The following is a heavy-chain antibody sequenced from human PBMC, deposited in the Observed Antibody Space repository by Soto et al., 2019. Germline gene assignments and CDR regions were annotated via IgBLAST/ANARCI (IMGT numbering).Heavy chain of an antibody. CDR3: AHPRGYGVFDAVDI. Sequence: EVQLLETGGGLVQPGGSLSLSCAASGFIFSTYAMNWVRQAPGKGLEWVSAITSTGGGTYYAESMRGRFTISRDNSINTLYLQMSSLRPEDTAVYYCAHPRGYGVFDAVDIWGQGTMVTVSS. D-gene: IGHD4-17*01. CDR1: GFIFSTYA. V-gene: IGHV3-23*01. J-gene: IGHJ3*02. CDR2: ITSTGGGT.